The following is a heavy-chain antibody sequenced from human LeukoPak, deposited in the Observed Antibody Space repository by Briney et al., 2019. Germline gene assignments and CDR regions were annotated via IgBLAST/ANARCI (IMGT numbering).Heavy chain of an antibody. CDR1: GFIFSSYA. Sequence: PGGSLRLSCAASGFIFSSYAMHWVRQTPGKGLEWVAVISHDDKVKVYAESVKGRFTISRDNAKNSLYLQMNSLRAEDTAVYYCAREITAYSSSWLYWGQGTLVTVSS. CDR3: AREITAYSSSWLY. J-gene: IGHJ4*02. CDR2: ISHDDKVK. D-gene: IGHD6-13*01. V-gene: IGHV3-30*04.